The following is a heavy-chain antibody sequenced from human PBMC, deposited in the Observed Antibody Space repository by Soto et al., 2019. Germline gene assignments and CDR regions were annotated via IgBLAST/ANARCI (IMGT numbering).Heavy chain of an antibody. CDR2: IIPIFGTA. Sequence: SVKVSCKASGGTFSSYAISWVRQAPGQGLEWMGGIIPIFGTANYAQKFQGRVTITADKSTSTAYMELSSLRSEDTAVYYCARVPKFLVVVPAAIVGDYYYYGMDVWGQGTTVTVSS. D-gene: IGHD2-2*02. CDR1: GGTFSSYA. V-gene: IGHV1-69*06. CDR3: ARVPKFLVVVPAAIVGDYYYYGMDV. J-gene: IGHJ6*02.